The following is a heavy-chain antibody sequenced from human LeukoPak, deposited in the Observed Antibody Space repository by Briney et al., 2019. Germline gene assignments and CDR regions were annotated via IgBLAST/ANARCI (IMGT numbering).Heavy chain of an antibody. CDR3: AADINYYYYYMDV. D-gene: IGHD3-10*01. CDR1: GFTFTSSA. V-gene: IGHV1-58*01. J-gene: IGHJ6*03. CDR2: IVVGSGNT. Sequence: SVKVSCKASGFTFTSSAVQWVRQARGQRLEWIGWIVVGSGNTNYAQKFQERVTITRDMSTSTAYMELSSLRSEDTAVYYCAADINYYYYYMDVWGKGTTVTVS.